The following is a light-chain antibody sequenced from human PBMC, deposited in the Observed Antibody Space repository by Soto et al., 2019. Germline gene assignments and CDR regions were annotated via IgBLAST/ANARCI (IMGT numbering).Light chain of an antibody. V-gene: IGKV3-15*01. J-gene: IGKJ1*01. CDR3: HRYGSSPPWT. CDR1: RSVATN. Sequence: EIVMTQSPATLSVSPGERATLSCRASRSVATNLAWYQQTPGQAPRLLIYGASTRATALPPRFSASGSGTEFTLTISRLEPEDFAVYYCHRYGSSPPWTFGQGTKVEIK. CDR2: GAS.